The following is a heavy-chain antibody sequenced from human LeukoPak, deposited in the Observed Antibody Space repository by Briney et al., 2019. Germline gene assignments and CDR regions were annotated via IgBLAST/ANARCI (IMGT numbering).Heavy chain of an antibody. D-gene: IGHD1-26*01. Sequence: GGSLRLSCAASGFTVSSNYMSWVRQAPGKGLEWVSVIHSGGTIYYADSVKGRFTISRDNAKNSLYLQMNSLRAEDTAVYYCAREEYSGSYYFDYWGQGTLVTVSS. CDR3: AREEYSGSYYFDY. J-gene: IGHJ4*02. V-gene: IGHV3-66*01. CDR1: GFTVSSNY. CDR2: IHSGGTI.